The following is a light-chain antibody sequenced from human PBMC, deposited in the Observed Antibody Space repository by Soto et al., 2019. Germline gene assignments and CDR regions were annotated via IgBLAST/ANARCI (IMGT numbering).Light chain of an antibody. CDR1: SSNIGSNT. V-gene: IGLV1-44*01. CDR2: SNN. CDR3: AAWDDSLNGQV. Sequence: QSVLTQPPSASGTPGQRVTISCSGSSSNIGSNTVNWYQQLPGTAPKLLIYSNNQWPSGVPDRFSGSKSGTSASLAISGLQSEDEADYYCAAWDDSLNGQVFGGGTKVTVL. J-gene: IGLJ3*02.